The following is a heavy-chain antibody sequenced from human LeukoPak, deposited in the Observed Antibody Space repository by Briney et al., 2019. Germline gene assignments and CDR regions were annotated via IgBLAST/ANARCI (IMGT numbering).Heavy chain of an antibody. CDR3: ARRSSGTSGLDY. Sequence: PGGSLRLSCAASGFVFNNYGMHWVRQAPGKGLEWVAVIWTDGSKKSYADSVEGRFTFTRDNSKNMLYLQMDSLRADDTAVYYCARRSSGTSGLDYWGQGILVTVSS. D-gene: IGHD1-26*01. J-gene: IGHJ4*02. CDR1: GFVFNNYG. V-gene: IGHV3-33*01. CDR2: IWTDGSKK.